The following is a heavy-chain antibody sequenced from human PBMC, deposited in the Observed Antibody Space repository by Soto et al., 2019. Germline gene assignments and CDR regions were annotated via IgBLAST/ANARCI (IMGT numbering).Heavy chain of an antibody. CDR3: VKAATGHYIPKNNWFDP. J-gene: IGHJ5*02. CDR2: ISSNGGST. D-gene: IGHD3-9*01. V-gene: IGHV3-64D*08. CDR1: GFTFSRYS. Sequence: PGGSLRLSCAASGFTFSRYSMHWVRQAPGKGLEYVSAISSNGGSTYYADSVKGRFTISRDNSKNTLYLQMSSLRAEDTAVYYCVKAATGHYIPKNNWFDPWGQGTLVTVSS.